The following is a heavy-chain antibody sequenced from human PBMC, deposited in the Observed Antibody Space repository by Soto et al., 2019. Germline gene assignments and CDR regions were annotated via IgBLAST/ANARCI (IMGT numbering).Heavy chain of an antibody. D-gene: IGHD4-17*01. CDR1: GYTFTSYG. CDR2: MSHLKGNS. J-gene: IGHJ1*01. Sequence: QVQLVQSGPEVKKPGDSVKVSCKASGYTFTSYGISWVRQAPGQGLEWMGWMSHLKGNSHYSQNFQDRLTMTTDTSTSTAFMEMRGLTSDDTAVYYCAKDSGALPEYFQDWGQGTLVTVSS. V-gene: IGHV1-18*01. CDR3: AKDSGALPEYFQD.